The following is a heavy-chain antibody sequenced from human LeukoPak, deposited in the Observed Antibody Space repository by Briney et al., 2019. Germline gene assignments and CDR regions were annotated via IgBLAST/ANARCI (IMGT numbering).Heavy chain of an antibody. J-gene: IGHJ2*01. Sequence: GGSLRLSCAASGFTVSSNYMSWVRQAPGKGLEWVSVIYSGGSTYYADSVKGRFTISRDNSKNTLYLQMNSLRAEDTAVYYCAKAKVAGPPADYWYFDLWGRGTLVTVSS. CDR3: AKAKVAGPPADYWYFDL. V-gene: IGHV3-66*01. CDR1: GFTVSSNY. CDR2: IYSGGST. D-gene: IGHD6-19*01.